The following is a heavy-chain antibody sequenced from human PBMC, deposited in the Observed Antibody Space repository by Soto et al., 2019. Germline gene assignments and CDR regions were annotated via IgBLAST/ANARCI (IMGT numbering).Heavy chain of an antibody. CDR2: VYYSGST. J-gene: IGHJ5*02. Sequence: SESLSLTCTVSVGSFSSGDYYWSWILQPPRKGLEWIGYVYYSGSTNYNPTLKSRVSISVDTSKNQFSLKLKSVTAADTAVYYCARIPVDTYMIYWFDPWGQGTLVTVSS. CDR1: VGSFSSGDYY. D-gene: IGHD3-16*01. CDR3: ARIPVDTYMIYWFDP. V-gene: IGHV4-61*08.